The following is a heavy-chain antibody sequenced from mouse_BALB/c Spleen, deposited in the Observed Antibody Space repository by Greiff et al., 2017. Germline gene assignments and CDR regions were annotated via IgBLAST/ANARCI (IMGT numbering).Heavy chain of an antibody. D-gene: IGHD1-1*01. CDR1: GYSFTGYY. J-gene: IGHJ3*01. V-gene: IGHV1-31*01. CDR2: INPYNGAT. CDR3: AREGSRTGGFAY. Sequence: VQLKESGPELVKPGASVKISCKASGYSFTGYYMHWVKQSHVKSLEWIGRINPYNGATSYNQNFKDKASLTVDKSSSTAYMELHSLTSEDSAVYYCAREGSRTGGFAYWGQGTLVTVSA.